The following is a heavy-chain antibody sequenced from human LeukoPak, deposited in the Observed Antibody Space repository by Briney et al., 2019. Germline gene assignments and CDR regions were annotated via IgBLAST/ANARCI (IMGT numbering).Heavy chain of an antibody. J-gene: IGHJ4*02. CDR1: GATFSDYA. D-gene: IGHD2-8*01. Sequence: ASVKVSCKASGATFSDYALNWVRQAPGQGLEWMGWISAQHGQTEYAPNSQDRVTMTTDTYTNTAYMELRSLRSDDTAVYYCAGSLGYCTSNVCYLKYWGQGTLVTVSS. CDR3: AGSLGYCTSNVCYLKY. V-gene: IGHV1-18*01. CDR2: ISAQHGQT.